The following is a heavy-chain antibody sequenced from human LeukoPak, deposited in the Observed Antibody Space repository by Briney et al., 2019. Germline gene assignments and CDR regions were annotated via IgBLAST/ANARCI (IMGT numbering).Heavy chain of an antibody. V-gene: IGHV1-8*01. CDR2: KNPNSGNT. Sequence: ASVKLSCKASGYTFTSYDINWVRQATGQGLERRGWKNPNSGNTGYAQKFEGRVTMARNTSISKDYMELSSLRSEDTAVYYCARVGGVAGTYYYYYMDVWGKGTTVTVSS. CDR1: GYTFTSYD. J-gene: IGHJ6*03. CDR3: ARVGGVAGTYYYYYMDV. D-gene: IGHD6-19*01.